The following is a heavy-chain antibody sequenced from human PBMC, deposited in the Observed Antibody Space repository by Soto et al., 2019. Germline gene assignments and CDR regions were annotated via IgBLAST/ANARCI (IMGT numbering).Heavy chain of an antibody. Sequence: EVQLWESGGGLVQPGGSLRLSCAASGSTFSSYAMSWVRQAPGKGLEWVSVISGSGDSTYYADSVKGRFTISRDNSKNTXYXXMSSRRAEDTAVYYCARELGYCSGGSCYMDGAFDFWGQGTMVTVSS. D-gene: IGHD2-15*01. CDR2: ISGSGDST. CDR3: ARELGYCSGGSCYMDGAFDF. J-gene: IGHJ3*01. V-gene: IGHV3-23*01. CDR1: GSTFSSYA.